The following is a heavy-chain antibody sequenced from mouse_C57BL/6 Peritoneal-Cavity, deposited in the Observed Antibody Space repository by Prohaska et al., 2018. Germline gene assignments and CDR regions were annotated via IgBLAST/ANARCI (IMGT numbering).Heavy chain of an antibody. CDR1: TAYY. V-gene: IGHV1-26*01. D-gene: IGHD1-1*01. Sequence: TAYYMNWVKQSHGKSLECIGDINPNNGGTSYNQKFKGKATLAVDKSSSTAYMGLRSLTSDDSAVYYCALLITTVVAEYYMYYWCKGTSLTV. CDR3: ALLITTVVAEYYMYY. J-gene: IGHJ2*02. CDR2: INPNNGGT.